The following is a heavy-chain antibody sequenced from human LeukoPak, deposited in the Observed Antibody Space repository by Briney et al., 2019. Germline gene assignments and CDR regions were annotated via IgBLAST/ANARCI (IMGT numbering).Heavy chain of an antibody. CDR1: GGSIRSSNYY. V-gene: IGHV4-39*01. J-gene: IGHJ5*02. Sequence: SETLSLTCNVLGGSIRSSNYYWGWIRQPPGKGLEWIGSIYYSGSTYYNPSLKGRITMYVDTSNNQFSLKLTSATATDTAVYYSARLFYYDSSGPPSWGQGTLVTVSS. CDR2: IYYSGST. D-gene: IGHD3-22*01. CDR3: ARLFYYDSSGPPS.